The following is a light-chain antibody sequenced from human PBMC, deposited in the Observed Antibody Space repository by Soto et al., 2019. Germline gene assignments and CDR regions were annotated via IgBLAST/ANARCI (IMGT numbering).Light chain of an antibody. CDR2: RAS. J-gene: IGKJ2*02. V-gene: IGKV1-5*03. CDR3: QEYDGHCT. Sequence: DIQMTQSPSTLSASVGDRVTITCRASQSISSRLAWNQQKAGKAPKLLIYRASTLESGVPSRFSGSGSGTEFTLTISSLQPDDVATYFCQEYDGHCTFGQGTKLEIK. CDR1: QSISSR.